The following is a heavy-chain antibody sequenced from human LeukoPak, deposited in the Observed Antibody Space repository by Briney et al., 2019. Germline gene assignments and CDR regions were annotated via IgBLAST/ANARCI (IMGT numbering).Heavy chain of an antibody. Sequence: ASVKVSCKASGYTFTSYDINGVRQATGQGLEWMGWMNPNSGNTGYAQKFQGRVTMTRNNSLSTGYMELSSLRSEDTAVYYCARNQLLYGGFENGMDGWGQGTTVTVSS. D-gene: IGHD2-2*02. CDR2: MNPNSGNT. CDR3: ARNQLLYGGFENGMDG. J-gene: IGHJ6*02. V-gene: IGHV1-8*01. CDR1: GYTFTSYD.